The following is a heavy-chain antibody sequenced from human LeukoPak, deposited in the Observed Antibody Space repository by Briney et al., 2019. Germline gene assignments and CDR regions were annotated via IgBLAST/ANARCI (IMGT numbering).Heavy chain of an antibody. CDR3: ARGSTAYDY. CDR1: GGSISSSSYY. CDR2: IYYSGST. Sequence: SETLSLTCAVSGGSISSSSYYWGWIRQPPGKGLEWIGSIYYSGSTYYNPCLKSRVTISVDTYKNQFSLKLSSVTAADTAVYYCARGSTAYDYWGQGTLVTVSS. J-gene: IGHJ4*02. D-gene: IGHD5-18*01. V-gene: IGHV4-39*07.